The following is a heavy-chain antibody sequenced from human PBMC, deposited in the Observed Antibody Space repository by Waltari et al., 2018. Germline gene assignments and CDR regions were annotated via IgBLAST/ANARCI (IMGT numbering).Heavy chain of an antibody. J-gene: IGHJ5*02. CDR1: GGSISSYY. CDR2: IYYSGST. D-gene: IGHD2-2*01. Sequence: QVQLQESGPGLVKPSETLSLTCTVSGGSISSYYWSWIRQPPGTGLEWIGYIYYSGSTNYTPSLKSRVTISVDTSKNQFSLKLSSVTAADTAVYYCARDIALGYCSSTSCPGGWFDPWGPGTLVTVSS. V-gene: IGHV4-59*01. CDR3: ARDIALGYCSSTSCPGGWFDP.